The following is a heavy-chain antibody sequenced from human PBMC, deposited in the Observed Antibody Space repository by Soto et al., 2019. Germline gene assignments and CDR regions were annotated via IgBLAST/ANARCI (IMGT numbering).Heavy chain of an antibody. V-gene: IGHV3-33*01. CDR2: IWYDGSNQ. CDR1: LFTFSTYG. J-gene: IGHJ4*02. Sequence: PGGSLRLSCSASLFTFSTYGMHLVLQYPGKGLEWVALIWYDGSNQYYADFVKGRFTISRDNFKNMAFLQLSSLRAEDTAVYYCTRVLSKTSGYYFEFWGQGTLVTVSS. CDR3: TRVLSKTSGYYFEF. D-gene: IGHD4-4*01.